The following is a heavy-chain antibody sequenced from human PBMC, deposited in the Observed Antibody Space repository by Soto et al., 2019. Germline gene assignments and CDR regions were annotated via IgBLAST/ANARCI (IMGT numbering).Heavy chain of an antibody. CDR2: ISSSGSS. CDR3: ARGRSGSYYNFDS. J-gene: IGHJ4*02. V-gene: IGHV4-59*08. Sequence: SSETLSLTCTVSDASISSSHWSWIRQPPGKGLEFIGYISSSGSSNYNPSLKSRVIISVDTAKSQFSLRLTSVTAADTAVYYCARGRSGSYYNFDSWGQGTLVTVSS. D-gene: IGHD1-26*01. CDR1: DASISSSH.